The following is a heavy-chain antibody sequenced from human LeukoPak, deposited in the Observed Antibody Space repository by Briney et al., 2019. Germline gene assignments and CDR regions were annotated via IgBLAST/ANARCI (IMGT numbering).Heavy chain of an antibody. CDR2: ISSDGTNK. CDR1: GFTFRSYA. J-gene: IGHJ6*02. CDR3: AKGGGYDSDYYYYGMDV. Sequence: PGGSLRLSCVASGFTFRSYAMHWVRQAPGKGLEWVIVISSDGTNKYYADSVKGRFTVSRDNSKNTLYLQMNSLRDKDTAVYYCAKGGGYDSDYYYYGMDVWGQGTTVTVSS. V-gene: IGHV3-30-3*01. D-gene: IGHD5-12*01.